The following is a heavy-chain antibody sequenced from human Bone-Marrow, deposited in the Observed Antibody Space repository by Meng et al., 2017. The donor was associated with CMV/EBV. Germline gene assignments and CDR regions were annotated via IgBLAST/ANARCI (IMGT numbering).Heavy chain of an antibody. CDR3: ARAKSQQLVYYYGMDV. Sequence: GSLRLSCSVSGGSIGGSYWSWIRQPPGKGLEWMGNISNSGSTNYNPSLKSRVTISVDTPKNQFSLKLSSVTAADTAVYYCARAKSQQLVYYYGMDVWGQGTTVTVSS. CDR2: ISNSGST. V-gene: IGHV4-59*01. J-gene: IGHJ6*02. D-gene: IGHD6-13*01. CDR1: GGSIGGSY.